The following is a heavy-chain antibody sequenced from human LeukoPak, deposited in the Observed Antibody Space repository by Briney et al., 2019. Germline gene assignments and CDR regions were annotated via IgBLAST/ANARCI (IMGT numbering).Heavy chain of an antibody. V-gene: IGHV3-13*01. CDR3: IRGGIRVSGIDAFDI. CDR1: GCTFRDYD. Sequence: GGSLRLSCAASGCTFRDYDMHWVRQVPGRGLEWVSAIGIRDDTHYPDSVKGRFTISRENAKNSLYLQMNTLRDGDTAMYYCIRGGIRVSGIDAFDIWGQGTMVTVSS. D-gene: IGHD5/OR15-5a*01. CDR2: IGIRDDT. J-gene: IGHJ3*02.